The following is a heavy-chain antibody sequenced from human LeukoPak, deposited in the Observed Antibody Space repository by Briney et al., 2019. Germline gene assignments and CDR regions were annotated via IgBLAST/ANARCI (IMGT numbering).Heavy chain of an antibody. D-gene: IGHD6-19*01. J-gene: IGHJ5*02. CDR1: GLTFNNYA. CDR2: ISSGGDYT. Sequence: GGSPRLSCAASGLTFNNYAMSWVRQAPGRGLEWVSAISSGGDYTNSADSVKGRFTISRDNSRNTLYLQMNSLRAEDTAVYYCAKDRASGSGSCSYRGFDHWGQGTLVTVSS. CDR3: AKDRASGSGSCSYRGFDH. V-gene: IGHV3-23*01.